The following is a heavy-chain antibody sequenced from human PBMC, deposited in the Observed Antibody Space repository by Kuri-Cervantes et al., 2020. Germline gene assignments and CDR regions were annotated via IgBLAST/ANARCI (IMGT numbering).Heavy chain of an antibody. V-gene: IGHV1-3*01. Sequence: ASVKVSCKASGYTFTSYATHWVRQAPGQRLEWMGWINAGNSNTKYSQKFQGRVTITRDTSASTAYMELSSLRSEDTAVYYCARDQAIYYDRSGYYGGCYYGMDVCGQGTTVTVSS. CDR2: INAGNSNT. CDR1: GYTFTSYA. D-gene: IGHD3-22*01. J-gene: IGHJ6*02. CDR3: ARDQAIYYDRSGYYGGCYYGMDV.